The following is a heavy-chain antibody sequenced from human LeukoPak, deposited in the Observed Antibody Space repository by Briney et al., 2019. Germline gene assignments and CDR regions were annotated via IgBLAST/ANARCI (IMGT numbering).Heavy chain of an antibody. D-gene: IGHD3-3*01. Sequence: GGSLRLSCTASAFTFGDYAMSWVRQAPGQGLEWGGFIRSKAYGCTTEYAASVKGRFTISRDDSKSIAYLQMNSLKTEDTAVYYCTRAGYDFWSGYYTGMVGYYFDYWGQGTLVTVSS. V-gene: IGHV3-49*04. CDR2: IRSKAYGCTT. CDR3: TRAGYDFWSGYYTGMVGYYFDY. J-gene: IGHJ4*02. CDR1: AFTFGDYA.